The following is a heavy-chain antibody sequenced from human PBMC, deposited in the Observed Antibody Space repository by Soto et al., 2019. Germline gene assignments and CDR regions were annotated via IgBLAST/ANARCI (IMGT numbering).Heavy chain of an antibody. CDR3: TTGSFNGFRGSTGRPPHWYFDL. D-gene: IGHD3-10*01. J-gene: IGHJ2*01. CDR2: IKSKTDGGTT. V-gene: IGHV3-15*07. Sequence: EVQLVESGGGLVQPGGSLRLSCAASGFTFSNAWMNWVRQAPGKGLEWVGRIKSKTDGGTTDYAAPVKGRFTISRDDSKNTLYLQMNSLKTEDTAVYYCTTGSFNGFRGSTGRPPHWYFDLWGRGTLVTVSS. CDR1: GFTFSNAW.